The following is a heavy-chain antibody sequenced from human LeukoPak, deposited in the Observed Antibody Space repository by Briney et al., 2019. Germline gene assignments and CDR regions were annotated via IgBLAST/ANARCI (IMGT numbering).Heavy chain of an antibody. CDR3: AREGNAFWSGYDGYMDV. D-gene: IGHD3-3*01. J-gene: IGHJ6*03. Sequence: AETLSLTCTVSGVFISSYCLSWIRQPAGKGLEWIGRIDTSGRTNYNTSLKSRVTISVEKSKNQFSLKLSSVTAADTAVYSCAREGNAFWSGYDGYMDVWGKGNTVTVSS. CDR1: GVFISSYC. CDR2: IDTSGRT. V-gene: IGHV4-4*07.